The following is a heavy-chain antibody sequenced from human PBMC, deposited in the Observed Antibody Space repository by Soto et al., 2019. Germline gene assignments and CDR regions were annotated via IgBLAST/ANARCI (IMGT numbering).Heavy chain of an antibody. J-gene: IGHJ4*02. CDR2: NNHSGST. CDR1: GGSFSGYY. Sequence: QVQLQQWGAGLLKPSETLSLTCAVYGGSFSGYYWSWIRQPPGKGLEWIGENNHSGSTNYNPSLMSRVTISVDTSKDQFSLKLGSVTAADTAVYYCARANCYSSTSCVSGVHDYWGQGTLVTVSS. D-gene: IGHD2-2*01. CDR3: ARANCYSSTSCVSGVHDY. V-gene: IGHV4-34*01.